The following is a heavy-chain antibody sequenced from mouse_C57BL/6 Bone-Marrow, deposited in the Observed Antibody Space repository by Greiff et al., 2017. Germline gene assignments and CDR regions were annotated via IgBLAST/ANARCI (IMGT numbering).Heavy chain of an antibody. Sequence: EVQRVESGPGLVKPSQSLSLTCSVTGYSITSGYYWNWIRQFPGNKLEWMGYISYDGSNNYNPSLKNRISITRDTSKNQFFLKLNSVTTEDTATYYCARGAYYGYDDWYFDVWGTGTTVTVSS. J-gene: IGHJ1*03. CDR3: ARGAYYGYDDWYFDV. D-gene: IGHD2-9*01. CDR2: ISYDGSN. V-gene: IGHV3-6*01. CDR1: GYSITSGYY.